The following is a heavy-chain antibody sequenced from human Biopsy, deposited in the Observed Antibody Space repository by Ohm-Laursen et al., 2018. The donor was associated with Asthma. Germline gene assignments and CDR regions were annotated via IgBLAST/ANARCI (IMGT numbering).Heavy chain of an antibody. CDR1: GYTFNSAG. J-gene: IGHJ6*02. Sequence: GASVKVSCKPSGYTFNSAGITWVRQAPGQGLEWMGWISVYNGNTKVAQKLQDRVTMITDTSTSTAYMELRSLRSDDTAVYFCARAVDYSHYYGIDVWGQRTTVTVS. V-gene: IGHV1-18*01. CDR3: ARAVDYSHYYGIDV. D-gene: IGHD3-10*01. CDR2: ISVYNGNT.